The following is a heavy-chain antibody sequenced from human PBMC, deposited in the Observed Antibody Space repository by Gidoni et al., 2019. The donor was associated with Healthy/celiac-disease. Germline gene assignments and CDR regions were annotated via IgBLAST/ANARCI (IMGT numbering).Heavy chain of an antibody. CDR2: TSAYNGNT. Sequence: HVLLLQSAAEVKKSGAPVTVSCQASGYTLTSYGIRWVRQDPGQGLEWRGWTSAYNGNTNDARKLHGRVNMTTDTATSTAYRELRSLRSDDTAVYYCARATTPRGGYCSGGSCRSLDYWGQGTLVTVSS. CDR1: GYTLTSYG. V-gene: IGHV1-18*01. D-gene: IGHD2-15*01. J-gene: IGHJ4*02. CDR3: ARATTPRGGYCSGGSCRSLDY.